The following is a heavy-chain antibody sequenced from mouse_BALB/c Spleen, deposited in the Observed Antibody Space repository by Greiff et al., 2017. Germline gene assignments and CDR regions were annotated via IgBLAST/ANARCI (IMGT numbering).Heavy chain of an antibody. J-gene: IGHJ2*01. V-gene: IGHV5-6-4*01. CDR2: ISSGGSYT. CDR3: TRGGTATFDY. D-gene: IGHD1-2*01. CDR1: GFTFSSYT. Sequence: EVMLVESGGGLVKPGGSLKLSCAASGFTFSSYTMSWVRQTPEKRLEWVATISSGGSYTYYPDSVKGRFTISRDNAKNTLYLQMSSLKSEDTAMYYCTRGGTATFDYWGQGTTLTVSS.